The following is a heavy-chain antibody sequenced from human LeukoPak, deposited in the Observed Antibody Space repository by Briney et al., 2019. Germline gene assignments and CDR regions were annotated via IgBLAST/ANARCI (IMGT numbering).Heavy chain of an antibody. CDR3: ARRAGAYSHPYDY. CDR2: ISYDGSNK. CDR1: GFTFSSYA. V-gene: IGHV3-30*04. D-gene: IGHD4/OR15-4a*01. Sequence: GGSLRLSYAASGFTFSSYAMHWVRQAPGKGLEWVAVISYDGSNKYYADSVKGRFTISRDNSKNTLYLQMNSLRAEDTAVYYCARRAGAYSHPYDYWGQGTLVTVSS. J-gene: IGHJ4*02.